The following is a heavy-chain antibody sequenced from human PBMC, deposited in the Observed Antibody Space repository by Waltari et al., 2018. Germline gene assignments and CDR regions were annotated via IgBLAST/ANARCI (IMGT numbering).Heavy chain of an antibody. CDR3: ARVVLDSKYYYYYYMDV. D-gene: IGHD3-10*01. Sequence: QVQLVQSGAEVKKPGSSVKVSCKASGGTFSSYAISWVRQAPGQGLEWMGGIIPIRGRSNYAQKFQGRVTITADESTSTAYMELSSLRSEDTAVYYCARVVLDSKYYYYYYMDVWGKGTTVTVSS. CDR2: IIPIRGRS. J-gene: IGHJ6*03. CDR1: GGTFSSYA. V-gene: IGHV1-69*11.